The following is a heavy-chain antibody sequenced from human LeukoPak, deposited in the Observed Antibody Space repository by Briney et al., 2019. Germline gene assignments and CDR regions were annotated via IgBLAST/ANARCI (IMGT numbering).Heavy chain of an antibody. Sequence: GASVKVSCKVSGYTLTELSMNWVRQAPGKGLEWMGGFDPEDGETIYAQKFQGRVTMTEDTSTDTAYMELSSLRSEDTAVYYCATWKGYDSYYYMDVWGKGTTVTVSS. D-gene: IGHD5-12*01. CDR3: ATWKGYDSYYYMDV. V-gene: IGHV1-24*01. CDR1: GYTLTELS. J-gene: IGHJ6*03. CDR2: FDPEDGET.